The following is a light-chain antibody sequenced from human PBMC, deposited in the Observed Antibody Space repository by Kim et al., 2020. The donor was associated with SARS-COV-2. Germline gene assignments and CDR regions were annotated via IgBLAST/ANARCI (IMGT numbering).Light chain of an antibody. CDR3: QQYNNWPLT. CDR2: GAS. Sequence: EIVMTQSPATLSVSPGERATLPCRASQSVSSNVAWYQQKRGQAPRVLIYGASTRATGIPDRFSGSGSGTEFTLSISSLQSEDFAVYYCQQYNNWPLTFDQGTKVDIK. J-gene: IGKJ1*01. CDR1: QSVSSN. V-gene: IGKV3-15*01.